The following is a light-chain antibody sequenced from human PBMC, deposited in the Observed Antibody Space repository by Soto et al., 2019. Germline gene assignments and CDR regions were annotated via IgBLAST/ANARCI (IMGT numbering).Light chain of an antibody. Sequence: PGERATLSCRASQTVSSSFLAWYQQKPGQAPRLLIYAASSRATAIPDRFSGSGSGTDFALTISRLEPEDFAVYYCQQSGSSPFTFGPGTKVEIK. CDR3: QQSGSSPFT. J-gene: IGKJ3*01. CDR1: QTVSSSF. CDR2: AAS. V-gene: IGKV3-20*01.